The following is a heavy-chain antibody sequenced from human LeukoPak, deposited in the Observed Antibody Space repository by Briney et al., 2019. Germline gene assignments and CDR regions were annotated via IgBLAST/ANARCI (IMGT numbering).Heavy chain of an antibody. CDR1: GYSISSGYY. V-gene: IGHV4-38-2*02. J-gene: IGHJ5*02. D-gene: IGHD4-17*01. CDR2: IYHSGST. CDR3: ARSVNWNAAWFDP. Sequence: SETLSLTCTVSGYSISSGYYWGWIRQPPGKGLEWIGSIYHSGSTYYNPSLKSRVTISIDTSKNQFSLQLRSVTAADTAVYYCARSVNWNAAWFDPWGQGTQVTASS.